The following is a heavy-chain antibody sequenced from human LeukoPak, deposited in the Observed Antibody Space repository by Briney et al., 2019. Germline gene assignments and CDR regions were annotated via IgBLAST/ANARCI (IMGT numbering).Heavy chain of an antibody. J-gene: IGHJ6*02. Sequence: ASVKVSCKASGYTFTSYDINWVRQATGQGLEWMGWRNPNSGNTGYAQKSQRRVTMTRNTSISTAYMELSSLRSEDTAVYYCARGYSRESYYYYYGMDVWGQGTTVTVSS. V-gene: IGHV1-8*01. CDR1: GYTFTSYD. D-gene: IGHD2-21*01. CDR3: ARGYSRESYYYYYGMDV. CDR2: RNPNSGNT.